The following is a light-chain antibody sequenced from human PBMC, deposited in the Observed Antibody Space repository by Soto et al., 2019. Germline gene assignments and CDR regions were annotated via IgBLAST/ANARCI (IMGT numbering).Light chain of an antibody. J-gene: IGLJ1*01. CDR3: ISHAGASNV. CDR2: EVN. CDR1: SSDVGATDY. Sequence: QSALTQPPSASGSPGQSVAISFTGTSSDVGATDYVSWYQQHSGKAPKLLLYEVNKRPSGVPDRFSGSKSGNTASLTVSALQADDEADYYCISHAGASNVLGTGTKVTVL. V-gene: IGLV2-8*01.